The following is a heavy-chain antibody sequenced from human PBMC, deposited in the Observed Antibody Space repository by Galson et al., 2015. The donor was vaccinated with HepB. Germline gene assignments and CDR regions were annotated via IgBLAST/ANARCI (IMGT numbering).Heavy chain of an antibody. CDR2: ISRSSSYI. Sequence: SLRLSCAASGFTFSSYGMHWVRQAPGKGLEWVSSISRSSSYIYYADSVKGRFTISRDNAKNSLYLQMNSLRAEDTAVYYCARTGPYSSSLDYFDYWGQGTLVTVSS. CDR3: ARTGPYSSSLDYFDY. V-gene: IGHV3-21*01. CDR1: GFTFSSYG. D-gene: IGHD6-6*01. J-gene: IGHJ4*02.